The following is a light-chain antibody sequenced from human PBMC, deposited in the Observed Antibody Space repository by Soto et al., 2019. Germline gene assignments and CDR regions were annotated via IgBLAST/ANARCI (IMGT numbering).Light chain of an antibody. CDR2: DAS. Sequence: IHMTQSPSTLSASVGDTVTITCGASQTISGWLAWYQQRPGKAPNLLIFDASTLESGVPSRFSGSGSGTTFTLTISSLQSDDFATYYCLQYNGYYRTFGQGTKVDIK. CDR3: LQYNGYYRT. CDR1: QTISGW. J-gene: IGKJ1*01. V-gene: IGKV1-5*01.